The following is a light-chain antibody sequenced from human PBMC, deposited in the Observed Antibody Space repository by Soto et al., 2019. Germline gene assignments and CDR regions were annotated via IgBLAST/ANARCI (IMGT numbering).Light chain of an antibody. CDR3: CSYAGGNTLM. V-gene: IGLV2-23*01. CDR2: ENT. Sequence: QSALTQPASVSGSPGQSITISCMGTHSDIGSYDLVSWYQQFPGKAPKLIIYENTRRPSGVSDRFSGSKSGNTASLTISGLQPEDESDYYCCSYAGGNTLMFGVGTKLTV. J-gene: IGLJ3*02. CDR1: HSDIGSYDL.